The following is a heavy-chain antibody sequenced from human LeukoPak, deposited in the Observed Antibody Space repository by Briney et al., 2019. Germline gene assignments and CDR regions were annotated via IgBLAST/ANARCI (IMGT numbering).Heavy chain of an antibody. V-gene: IGHV3-21*01. J-gene: IGHJ4*02. Sequence: GGSLRLSCAASGFTFSRFTMNWVRQAPGKGLEWVSSITSSSSYIYYADSVKGRFSISRDNAKNSLYLQMNTLRAEDTAVYYCARDHGGYCSGGSCLSYFDYWGQGTLVTVSS. CDR2: ITSSSSYI. CDR3: ARDHGGYCSGGSCLSYFDY. D-gene: IGHD2-15*01. CDR1: GFTFSRFT.